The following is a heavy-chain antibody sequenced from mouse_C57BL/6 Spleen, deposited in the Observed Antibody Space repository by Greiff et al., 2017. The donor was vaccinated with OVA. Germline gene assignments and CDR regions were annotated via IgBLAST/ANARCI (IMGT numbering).Heavy chain of an antibody. CDR2: IDPENGDT. CDR3: LLYSSYVGFAY. Sequence: EVQLQQPGAELVRPGASVKLSCTASGFNIKDDYMHWVKQRPEQGLEWIGWIDPENGDTEYASKFQGKATLTADTSSNTAYLQLSSLTSEDTAVYYCLLYSSYVGFAYWGQETLVTVSA. V-gene: IGHV14-4*01. J-gene: IGHJ3*01. CDR1: GFNIKDDY. D-gene: IGHD1-1*01.